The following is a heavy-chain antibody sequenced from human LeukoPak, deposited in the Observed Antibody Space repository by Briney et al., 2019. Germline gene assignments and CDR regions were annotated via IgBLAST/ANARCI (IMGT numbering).Heavy chain of an antibody. V-gene: IGHV3-30*18. CDR2: ISNEGSYK. D-gene: IGHD2-15*01. J-gene: IGHJ5*02. CDR3: AKDVAGAATGGWFDP. CDR1: GFSFNNYG. Sequence: TGGSLRLSCTASGFSFNNYGMHWVRQAPGKGLEWVAGISNEGSYKFYADSVKGRITISRDNSKNTLYLQMNSLRPEDAAFYYCAKDVAGAATGGWFDPWGQGTLVTVSS.